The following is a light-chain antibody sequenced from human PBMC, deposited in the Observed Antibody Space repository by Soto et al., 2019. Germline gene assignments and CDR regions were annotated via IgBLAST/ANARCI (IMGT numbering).Light chain of an antibody. J-gene: IGKJ4*02. CDR3: QQYRNWTRT. CDR1: QLFSSN. CDR2: GAS. V-gene: IGKV3-15*01. Sequence: EIVFTQSPATLSLSPGESATLSCRASQLFSSNLAWYQHKPGQAPRLLIYGASTKATDIPARFSGRGSGTEFTLTINNLQSEDFAVYYCQQYRNWTRTFGRGTKVDIK.